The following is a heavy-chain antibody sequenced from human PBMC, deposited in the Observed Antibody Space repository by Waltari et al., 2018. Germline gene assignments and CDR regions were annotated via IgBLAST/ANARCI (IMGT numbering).Heavy chain of an antibody. CDR2: ISYDGSNK. CDR1: GFTFSSYA. Sequence: QVQLVESGGGVVQPGRSLRLSCAASGFTFSSYAMHWVRQAPGKGLEWVAVISYDGSNKYYADSVKGRFTISRDNSKNTLYLQMNSLRAEDTAVYYCARDSNPGGYYYYYMDVWGKGTTVTISS. CDR3: ARDSNPGGYYYYYMDV. D-gene: IGHD3-10*01. V-gene: IGHV3-30-3*01. J-gene: IGHJ6*03.